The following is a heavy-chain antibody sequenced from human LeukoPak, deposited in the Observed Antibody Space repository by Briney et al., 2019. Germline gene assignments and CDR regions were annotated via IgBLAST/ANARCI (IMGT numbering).Heavy chain of an antibody. CDR1: GFTFSSYG. Sequence: PEGSLRLSCAASGFTFSSYGMHWVRQAPGKGLEWVAVIWYDGSNKYYADSVKGRFTISRDNSKNTLYLQMNSLRAEDTAVYYCARDPYGSGSYYRVFDYWGQGTLVTVSS. CDR2: IWYDGSNK. J-gene: IGHJ4*02. V-gene: IGHV3-33*01. CDR3: ARDPYGSGSYYRVFDY. D-gene: IGHD3-10*01.